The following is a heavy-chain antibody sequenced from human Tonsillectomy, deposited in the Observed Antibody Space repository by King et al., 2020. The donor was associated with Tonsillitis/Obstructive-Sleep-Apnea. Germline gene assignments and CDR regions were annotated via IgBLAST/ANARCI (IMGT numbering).Heavy chain of an antibody. CDR2: IRSKAYGGTT. D-gene: IGHD5-18*01. J-gene: IGHJ6*03. CDR1: GFTFGDYA. V-gene: IGHV3-49*05. Sequence: VQLVESGGGLVKPGRSLRLSCTASGFTFGDYAMSWFRQAPGKGLEWGGFIRSKAYGGTTEYAASVKGRFTISRDDSKSIAYLQMNSLKTEDTAVYYCTRDLDTAMDSYYYYYMDVWGKGTTVTVSS. CDR3: TRDLDTAMDSYYYYYMDV.